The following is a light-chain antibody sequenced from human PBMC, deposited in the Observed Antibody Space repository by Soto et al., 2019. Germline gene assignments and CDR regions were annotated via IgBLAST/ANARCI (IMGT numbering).Light chain of an antibody. CDR3: QQYDSSWT. CDR2: GVS. CDR1: QSVHSNF. V-gene: IGKV3-20*01. J-gene: IGKJ1*01. Sequence: EIVLTQSPGTLSLAPGERATLSCRARQSVHSNFLAWYQPKPCQAPLLVIYGVSRRATGIPDMFSGSGSGTDFTLTISRLEPEDFAVYYCQQYDSSWTFGHGTKVEIK.